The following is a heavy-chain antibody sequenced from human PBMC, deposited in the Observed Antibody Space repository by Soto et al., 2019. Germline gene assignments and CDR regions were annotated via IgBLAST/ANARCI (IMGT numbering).Heavy chain of an antibody. V-gene: IGHV4-59*01. CDR2: IYYSGST. J-gene: IGHJ4*02. CDR3: ARVGYGGNYYFDH. D-gene: IGHD2-21*02. Sequence: QVQLQESGPGLVKPSETLSLTCTVSGGSISSYYWSWIRQPPGKGLEWIGYIYYSGSTNYNPSLKSRVTKSVDTSKNQFSLKLSSVTAADTAVYYCARVGYGGNYYFDHWGQGTLVTVSS. CDR1: GGSISSYY.